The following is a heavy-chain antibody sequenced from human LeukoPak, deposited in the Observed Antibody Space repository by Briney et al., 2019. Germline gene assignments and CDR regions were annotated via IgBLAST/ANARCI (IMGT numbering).Heavy chain of an antibody. D-gene: IGHD2-2*01. J-gene: IGHJ4*02. CDR3: AKGVYGYADYALLDY. Sequence: GGSLRLSCAASGFTFSTYGMSWVRQAPGKGLEWVSAISSSGGSTYYADSVKGRFTISRDSSKDTLYLLMSSLRAEDTAVYYCAKGVYGYADYALLDYWGQGTLVTVSS. V-gene: IGHV3-23*01. CDR1: GFTFSTYG. CDR2: ISSSGGST.